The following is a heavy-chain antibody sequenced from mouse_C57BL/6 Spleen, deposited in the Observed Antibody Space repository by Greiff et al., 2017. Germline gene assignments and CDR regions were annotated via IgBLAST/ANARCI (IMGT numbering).Heavy chain of an antibody. Sequence: QVQLKQPGAELVRPGSSVKLSCKASGYTFTSYWMDWVKQRPGQGLEWIGNIYPSDSETHYNQKFKDKATLTVDKSSSTAYMQLSSLTSEDSAVYCCARSLRGKAYWGQGTLVTVSA. D-gene: IGHD3-1*01. CDR1: GYTFTSYW. CDR2: IYPSDSET. J-gene: IGHJ3*01. V-gene: IGHV1-61*01. CDR3: ARSLRGKAY.